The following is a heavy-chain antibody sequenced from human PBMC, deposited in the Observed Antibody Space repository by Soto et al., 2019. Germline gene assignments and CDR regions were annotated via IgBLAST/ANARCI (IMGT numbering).Heavy chain of an antibody. CDR2: IYYSGRT. CDR3: ARAQVVTGMFDH. J-gene: IGHJ5*02. Sequence: PSETLSLTCTVSGGSVSGGSFYWTWIRQPPGKALEWIGYIYYSGRTNYSPSLKSRVTMSVDTSKNQVSLKLTSVTAADAAVYYCARAQVVTGMFDHWRQGTLVTVSS. D-gene: IGHD2-21*02. CDR1: GGSVSGGSFY. V-gene: IGHV4-61*01.